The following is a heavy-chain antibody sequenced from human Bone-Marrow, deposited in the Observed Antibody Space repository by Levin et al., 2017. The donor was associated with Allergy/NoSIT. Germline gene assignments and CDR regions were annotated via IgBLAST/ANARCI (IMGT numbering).Heavy chain of an antibody. J-gene: IGHJ4*02. Sequence: GGSLRLSCAASGFTFSSYGMSWVRQAPGKGLEWVSAISAGGENTYYAESVKGRFTISRDNSENTRFLQMNSLRVEDTAVYYCAKDGGQLLWGEFDSWGQGTLVTVSS. V-gene: IGHV3-23*01. CDR2: ISAGGENT. CDR3: AKDGGQLLWGEFDS. CDR1: GFTFSSYG. D-gene: IGHD2-2*01.